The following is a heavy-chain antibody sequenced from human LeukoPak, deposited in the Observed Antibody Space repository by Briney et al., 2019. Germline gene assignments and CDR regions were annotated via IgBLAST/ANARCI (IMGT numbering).Heavy chain of an antibody. CDR3: AELGITMIGGV. V-gene: IGHV3-30*04. Sequence: GGTLRLSCAASRFTFSSYAMHWVRQAPGKGLEWVAVISYDGSNKYYADSVKGRFTISRDNAKNSLYLQMNSLRAEDTAVYYCAELGITMIGGVWGKGTTVTISS. J-gene: IGHJ6*04. D-gene: IGHD3-10*02. CDR2: ISYDGSNK. CDR1: RFTFSSYA.